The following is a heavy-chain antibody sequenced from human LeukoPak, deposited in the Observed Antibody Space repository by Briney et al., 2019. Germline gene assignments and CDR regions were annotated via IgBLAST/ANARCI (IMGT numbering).Heavy chain of an antibody. Sequence: LGGSLRLSCVASGFTFKNYVMHWVRQPIGKGPEWVSVISSNFETYYADSVKGRVTISRDNAENSLYLQMDNLRDGDTAVYYCAREGYSSGRAPVYDFWGLGTTVIVSS. CDR2: ISSNFET. D-gene: IGHD2-15*01. CDR1: GFTFKNYV. V-gene: IGHV3-13*01. CDR3: AREGYSSGRAPVYDF. J-gene: IGHJ3*01.